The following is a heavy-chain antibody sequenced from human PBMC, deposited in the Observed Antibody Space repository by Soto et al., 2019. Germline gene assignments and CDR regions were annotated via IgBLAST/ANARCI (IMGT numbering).Heavy chain of an antibody. CDR3: AKDSYGDPTAEYFQH. Sequence: GGSKRLSCAASGFPISSYSMSWVRQDTGKGLEWVSAISGSGGSTYYADSVKGRFTISRDNSKNTLYLQMNSLRAEDTAVYYCAKDSYGDPTAEYFQHWGQGTLVTVSS. D-gene: IGHD4-17*01. V-gene: IGHV3-23*01. J-gene: IGHJ1*01. CDR1: GFPISSYS. CDR2: ISGSGGST.